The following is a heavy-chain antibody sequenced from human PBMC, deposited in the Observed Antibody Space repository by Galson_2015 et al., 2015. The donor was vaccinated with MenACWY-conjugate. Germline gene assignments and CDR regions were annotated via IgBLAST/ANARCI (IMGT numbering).Heavy chain of an antibody. D-gene: IGHD1-26*01. Sequence: QSGAEVKKPGESLKMSCTGSGYSFTKYWVAWVRQMPGKGLEWVGIIDPVNSNIRYSPPFQGQVTISADESISTAYLQWSSLKASDTAMYYCARHPPGGRGTDVWGRGTTVTVSS. V-gene: IGHV5-51*01. CDR2: IDPVNSNI. J-gene: IGHJ6*02. CDR1: GYSFTKYW. CDR3: ARHPPGGRGTDV.